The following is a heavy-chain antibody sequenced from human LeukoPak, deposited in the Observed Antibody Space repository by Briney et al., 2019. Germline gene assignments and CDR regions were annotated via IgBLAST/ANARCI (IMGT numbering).Heavy chain of an antibody. CDR2: ISTYNGNT. J-gene: IGHJ6*02. V-gene: IGHV1-18*04. D-gene: IGHD4-11*01. CDR1: GYTFTGYY. Sequence: GASVKVSCKASGYTFTGYYMHWVRQAPGRGLEWMGWISTYNGNTNSAQNFQGRVTMTTDTSTTTTYMELRSLRSDDTAVYYCARVRGEYSNYAGMDVWGQGTTVTVSS. CDR3: ARVRGEYSNYAGMDV.